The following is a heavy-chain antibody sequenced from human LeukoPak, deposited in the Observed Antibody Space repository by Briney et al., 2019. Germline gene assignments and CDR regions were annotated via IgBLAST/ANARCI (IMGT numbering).Heavy chain of an antibody. CDR1: GGSISSGSYY. CDR2: IYTSGST. V-gene: IGHV4-61*02. D-gene: IGHD3-16*01. CDR3: AREELTGFGWFDP. J-gene: IGHJ5*02. Sequence: PSQTLSLTCTVSGGSISSGSYYWSWIRQPAGKGLEWIGRIYTSGSTNYNPSLTSRVTISVDTSKNQFSLKLSSVTAADTAVYYCAREELTGFGWFDPWGQGTLVTVSS.